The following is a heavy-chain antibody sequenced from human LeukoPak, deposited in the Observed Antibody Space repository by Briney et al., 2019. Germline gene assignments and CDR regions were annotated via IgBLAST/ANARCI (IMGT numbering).Heavy chain of an antibody. J-gene: IGHJ4*02. CDR1: GFTFRSYS. V-gene: IGHV3-23*01. D-gene: IGHD4/OR15-4a*01. Sequence: GGSLRLSCAASGFTFRSYSMSWVRQAPGKGLEWVSGISVSGHKTYHADSVKGRFTISRDNAKNSLYLQMNSLRAEDTAVYYCARGIHRRVPKENFEYWGQGTLVTVSS. CDR2: ISVSGHKT. CDR3: ARGIHRRVPKENFEY.